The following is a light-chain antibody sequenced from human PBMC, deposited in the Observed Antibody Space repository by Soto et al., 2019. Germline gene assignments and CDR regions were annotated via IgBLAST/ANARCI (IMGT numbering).Light chain of an antibody. J-gene: IGKJ1*01. V-gene: IGKV3-20*01. CDR3: QQYGSSPTT. CDR2: GAS. CDR1: QSVSSSY. Sequence: EIVLTQSPGTLSLSPGERATLSCRASQSVSSSYLAWYQQKPGQAPRLLIYGASSRATGIPGRFSGSGSGTDFTLTISRLEPEDLAVYYCQQYGSSPTTFGQGTKVEIK.